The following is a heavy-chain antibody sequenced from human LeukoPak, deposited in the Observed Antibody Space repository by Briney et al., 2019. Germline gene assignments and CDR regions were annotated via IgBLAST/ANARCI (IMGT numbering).Heavy chain of an antibody. V-gene: IGHV5-51*01. D-gene: IGHD2-15*01. CDR2: IYPVDSST. Sequence: GESLKISCQGSGYSFPIHWIAWVRQMPGKGLEWMGVIYPVDSSTRYSPSFQGQVTLSVDKSISTAYLQWSSLKASDSAMYFCARLEGYCSRGTCKYDYWGQGTLVTVSS. CDR1: GYSFPIHW. CDR3: ARLEGYCSRGTCKYDY. J-gene: IGHJ4*02.